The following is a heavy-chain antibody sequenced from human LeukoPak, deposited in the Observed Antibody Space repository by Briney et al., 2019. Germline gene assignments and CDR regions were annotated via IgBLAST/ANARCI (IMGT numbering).Heavy chain of an antibody. J-gene: IGHJ4*02. Sequence: PSETLSLTCTVSGGSISSYYWSWIGQPPGKGLEWIGYIYTSGSTNYNPSLKSRVTISVDTSKNQFSLKLSSVTAADTAVYYCARRGPGARFDYWGQGTLVTVSS. D-gene: IGHD6-6*01. CDR2: IYTSGST. V-gene: IGHV4-4*09. CDR1: GGSISSYY. CDR3: ARRGPGARFDY.